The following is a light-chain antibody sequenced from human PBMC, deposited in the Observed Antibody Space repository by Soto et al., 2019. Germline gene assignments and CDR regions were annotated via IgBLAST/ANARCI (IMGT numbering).Light chain of an antibody. V-gene: IGLV2-14*01. CDR2: DVS. CDR1: SSDVGGYNY. CDR3: SSYTRSSTLGV. Sequence: QSVLTQPASMSGSPGQSITISCTGTSSDVGGYNYVSWYQQHPGKAPKLMIYDVSNRPSGVSNRFSGSKSGNTASLTISGLQAEDEADYYCSSYTRSSTLGVFGTGTKVNVL. J-gene: IGLJ1*01.